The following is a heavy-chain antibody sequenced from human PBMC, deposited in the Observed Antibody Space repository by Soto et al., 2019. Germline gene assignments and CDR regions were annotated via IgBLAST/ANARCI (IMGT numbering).Heavy chain of an antibody. V-gene: IGHV1-18*01. D-gene: IGHD4-17*01. J-gene: IGHJ4*02. CDR3: ARVESLKFDYGDYPENYYFDY. CDR2: ISAYNGNT. CDR1: GYTFTSYG. Sequence: GASVKVSCKASGYTFTSYGISWVRQAPGQGLEWMGWISAYNGNTNYAQKLQGRVTMTTDTSTSTAYMELRSLRSDDTAVYYCARVESLKFDYGDYPENYYFDYWGQGTLVTVSS.